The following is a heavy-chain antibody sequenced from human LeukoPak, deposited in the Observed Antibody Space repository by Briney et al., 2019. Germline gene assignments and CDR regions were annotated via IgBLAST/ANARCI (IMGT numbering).Heavy chain of an antibody. CDR2: IYPGDSDT. Sequence: GGSLKISCKGSGYSFTSYWIGWVRQMPGKGLEWMGIIYPGDSDTRYSPSFQGQVTISADKSISTAYLQWSSLKASDTAMYYCARLLAVAGKLSPGWFDPWGQGTLVTVSS. V-gene: IGHV5-51*01. CDR1: GYSFTSYW. CDR3: ARLLAVAGKLSPGWFDP. J-gene: IGHJ5*02. D-gene: IGHD6-19*01.